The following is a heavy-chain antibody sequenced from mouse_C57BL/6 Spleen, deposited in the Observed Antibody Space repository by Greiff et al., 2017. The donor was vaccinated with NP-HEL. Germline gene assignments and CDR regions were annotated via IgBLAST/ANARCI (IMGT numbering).Heavy chain of an antibody. CDR2: IYPGGGYT. Sequence: VQLQQSGAELVRPGTSEKMSCKASGYTFTNYWIGWAKQRPGHGLEWIGDIYPGGGYTNYNEKFKGKATLTADKSSSTAYMQFSSLTSEDSAIYYCARYGVTTGTFAYWGQGTLVTVSA. CDR3: ARYGVTTGTFAY. V-gene: IGHV1-63*01. D-gene: IGHD2-2*01. J-gene: IGHJ3*01. CDR1: GYTFTNYW.